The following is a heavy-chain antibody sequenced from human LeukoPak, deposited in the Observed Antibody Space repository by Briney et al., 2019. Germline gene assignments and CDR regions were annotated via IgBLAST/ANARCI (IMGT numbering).Heavy chain of an antibody. J-gene: IGHJ4*02. CDR1: GCTFTGYY. CDR3: ARALVGATPFDY. Sequence: ASVKVSCKASGCTFTGYYMHWVRQAPGQGLEWMGWINPNSGGTNYAQKFQGRVTMTRDTSISTAYMELSRLRSDDTAVYYCARALVGATPFDYWGQGTWSPSPQ. CDR2: INPNSGGT. D-gene: IGHD1-26*01. V-gene: IGHV1-2*02.